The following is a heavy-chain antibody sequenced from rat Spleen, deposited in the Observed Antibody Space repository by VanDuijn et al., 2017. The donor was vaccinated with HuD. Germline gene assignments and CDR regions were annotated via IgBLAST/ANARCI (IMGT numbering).Heavy chain of an antibody. CDR3: TRSPYNNYVMDA. CDR1: GFSLTGNN. CDR2: MRYDGDT. J-gene: IGHJ4*01. V-gene: IGHV2S30*01. D-gene: IGHD1-10*01. Sequence: QVQLKESGPGLVQPSQTLSLTRTVSGFSLTGNNVYWVRQPPGKGLEWMGRMRYDGDTYYNSALKSRLSISRDTSKNQVFLKLNSLQTDDTAIYYCTRSPYNNYVMDAWGQGASVTVSS.